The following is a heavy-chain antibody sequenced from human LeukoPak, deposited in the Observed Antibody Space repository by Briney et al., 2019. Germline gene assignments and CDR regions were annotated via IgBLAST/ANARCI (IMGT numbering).Heavy chain of an antibody. V-gene: IGHV3-21*06. D-gene: IGHD3-10*01. Sequence: PGGSLRLSCAASGFTFSSYAMNWVRQAPGEKLEWVSSMSSNNRYIYYADSVKGRFTISRDNAKNSLSLQMHSLRAEDTAIYYCARDLEWFGESLLYWGQGTLVTVSS. CDR2: MSSNNRYI. CDR3: ARDLEWFGESLLY. J-gene: IGHJ4*02. CDR1: GFTFSSYA.